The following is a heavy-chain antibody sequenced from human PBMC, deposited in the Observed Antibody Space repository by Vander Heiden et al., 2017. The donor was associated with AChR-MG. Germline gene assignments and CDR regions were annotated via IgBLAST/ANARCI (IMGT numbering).Heavy chain of an antibody. V-gene: IGHV3-48*02. CDR1: GFTFSSYS. CDR3: ARVYMVRGHNWFDP. D-gene: IGHD3-10*01. Sequence: EVQLVESGGGLVQPGGSLRRSCAASGFTFSSYSMNWVRQAPGKGLEWVSYISSSSSTIYYADSVKGRFTISRDNAKNSLYLQMNSLRDEDTAVYYCARVYMVRGHNWFDPWGQGTLVTVSS. CDR2: ISSSSSTI. J-gene: IGHJ5*02.